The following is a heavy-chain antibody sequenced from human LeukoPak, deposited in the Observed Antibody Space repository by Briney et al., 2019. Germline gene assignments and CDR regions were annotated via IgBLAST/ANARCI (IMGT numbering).Heavy chain of an antibody. D-gene: IGHD5-18*01. CDR1: DGSISSNTHY. CDR2: IYYRGSS. CDR3: ASLRAGYSYGNLLGY. Sequence: PSETPSLTCSVSDGSISSNTHYWGWLRQPPGRGLEWIGSIYYRGSSYKEASLTSRVTISVDTSKNEFSLSLRSVTAADTAVYYCASLRAGYSYGNLLGYWGQGTLVTVSS. J-gene: IGHJ4*02. V-gene: IGHV4-39*01.